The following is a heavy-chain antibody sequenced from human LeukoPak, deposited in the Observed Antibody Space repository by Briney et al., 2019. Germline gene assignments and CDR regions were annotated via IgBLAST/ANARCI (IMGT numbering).Heavy chain of an antibody. V-gene: IGHV1-8*02. CDR2: VNPNSGNT. CDR3: ARATPYCSSASCYNY. D-gene: IGHD2-2*02. CDR1: GYTFTSYG. Sequence: GASVKVSCKASGYTFTSYGISWVRQAPGQGLEWMGWVNPNSGNTGYAQKFQGRVAMTRDTSISTAYMELSSLRSDDTAVYYCARATPYCSSASCYNYWGQGTLVTVSS. J-gene: IGHJ4*02.